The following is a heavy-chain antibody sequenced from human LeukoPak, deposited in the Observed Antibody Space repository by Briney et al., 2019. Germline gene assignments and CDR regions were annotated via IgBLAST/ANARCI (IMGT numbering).Heavy chain of an antibody. D-gene: IGHD3-16*02. CDR3: ARGPISSLAFDY. V-gene: IGHV3-66*01. Sequence: GGSLRLSCVASAFTVSSNHMSWVRQAPGKGLEWVSLIYSGGGTYYADSVKGRFTISRDNSKNTLYLQMNSLRAEDTAVYYCARGPISSLAFDYWGRGTLVTVSS. CDR2: IYSGGGT. CDR1: AFTVSSNH. J-gene: IGHJ4*02.